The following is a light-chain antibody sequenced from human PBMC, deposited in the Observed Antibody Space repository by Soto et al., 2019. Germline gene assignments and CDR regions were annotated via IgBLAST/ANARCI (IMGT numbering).Light chain of an antibody. J-gene: IGLJ1*01. CDR3: SSFTTTNTYV. CDR2: DVS. V-gene: IGLV2-14*03. Sequence: QSALPQPASVSGSPGQSIAMSCTGTSSDVGTHNFVSWYQQHPGKAPKLIIYDVSNRPSGVSDRFFGSKSGNTASLTISGLQAEDEADYYCSSFTTTNTYVFGTGTKVTVL. CDR1: SSDVGTHNF.